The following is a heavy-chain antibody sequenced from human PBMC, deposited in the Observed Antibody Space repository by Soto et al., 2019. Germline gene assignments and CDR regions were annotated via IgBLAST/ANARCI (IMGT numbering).Heavy chain of an antibody. D-gene: IGHD6-19*01. J-gene: IGHJ6*02. CDR3: AKVRYSSPMGYYYGMDV. CDR2: IIPIFGTA. Sequence: GASVKVSCKASGYTFTSYYMHWVRQAPGQGLEWVGGIIPIFGTANYAQKFQGRVTITADESTSTSYMEVNNLRSEDTAVYYCAKVRYSSPMGYYYGMDVWGQGTTVTVSS. CDR1: GYTFTSYY. V-gene: IGHV1-69*13.